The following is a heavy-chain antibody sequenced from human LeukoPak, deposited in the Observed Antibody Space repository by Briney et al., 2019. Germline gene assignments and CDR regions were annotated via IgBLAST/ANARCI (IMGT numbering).Heavy chain of an antibody. Sequence: PSETLSLTCTVSGGSISSYYWSWIRQPPGKGLEWIGYIYYSGSTNYNPSLKSRVTISVDTSKNQFSLKLSSVTAADTAVNYCARDPSSSSGYYENWFDPWGQGTLVTVSS. CDR1: GGSISSYY. V-gene: IGHV4-59*01. J-gene: IGHJ5*02. D-gene: IGHD3-22*01. CDR3: ARDPSSSSGYYENWFDP. CDR2: IYYSGST.